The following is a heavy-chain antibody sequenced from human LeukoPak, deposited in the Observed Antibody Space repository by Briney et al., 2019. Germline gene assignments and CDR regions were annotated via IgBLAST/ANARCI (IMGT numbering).Heavy chain of an antibody. CDR2: IKQDGSEK. CDR1: GFTFSSYW. V-gene: IGHV3-7*03. D-gene: IGHD6-13*01. Sequence: GGSLRLSCAASGFTFSSYWMSWVRQAPGKGLEWVANIKQDGSEKYYVDSVKGRFTISRDNAKNSLYLQMNSLRAEDTALYYCARVPEQQLVPNWFDPWGQGTLVTVSS. J-gene: IGHJ5*02. CDR3: ARVPEQQLVPNWFDP.